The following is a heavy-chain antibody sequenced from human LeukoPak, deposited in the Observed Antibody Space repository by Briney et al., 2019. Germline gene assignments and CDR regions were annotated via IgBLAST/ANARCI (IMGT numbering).Heavy chain of an antibody. V-gene: IGHV3-30*02. CDR1: GFTFSSYG. CDR2: IRYDGSNE. D-gene: IGHD3-22*01. Sequence: GSLRLSCAASGFTFSSYGMRWVRQAPGKGLEWVVFIRYDGSNEYYADSVKGRFTISRDNSKNTLYLQMNSLRAEDTAVYYCAKGALRITMIVVVPAIYMDVWGKGTTVTVSS. CDR3: AKGALRITMIVVVPAIYMDV. J-gene: IGHJ6*03.